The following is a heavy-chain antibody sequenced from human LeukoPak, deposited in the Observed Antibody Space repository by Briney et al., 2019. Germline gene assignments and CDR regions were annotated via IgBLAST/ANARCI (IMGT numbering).Heavy chain of an antibody. J-gene: IGHJ4*02. Sequence: SQTLSLTRAISGDSVSSNSAVWDWIRQSPSRGLEWLGRTYYRSKWYNDYAASVESRITINPDTSRNQFSLQLNSVTPEDTAVYYCARTHEGFDYWGQGTLVTVSS. CDR3: ARTHEGFDY. CDR2: TYYRSKWYN. CDR1: GDSVSSNSAV. V-gene: IGHV6-1*01.